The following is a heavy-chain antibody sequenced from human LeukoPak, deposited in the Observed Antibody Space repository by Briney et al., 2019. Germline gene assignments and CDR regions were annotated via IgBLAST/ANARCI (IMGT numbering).Heavy chain of an antibody. CDR2: IYYSGST. CDR3: ERDSGAGGTDY. J-gene: IGHJ4*02. V-gene: IGHV4-59*01. CDR1: GGSISSYY. D-gene: IGHD6-13*01. Sequence: SETLSLTCTVSGGSISSYYWSWIRQPPGKGLEWIGYIYYSGSTNYNPSLKSRVTISVDTSKNQFSLKLSSVTAADTAVYYCERDSGAGGTDYWGQGTLVTVSS.